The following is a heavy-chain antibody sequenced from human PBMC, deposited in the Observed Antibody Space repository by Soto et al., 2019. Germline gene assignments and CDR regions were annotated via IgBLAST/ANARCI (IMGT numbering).Heavy chain of an antibody. CDR2: ISGSGTT. D-gene: IGHD4-17*01. CDR1: GFTVSSNY. V-gene: IGHV3-53*02. J-gene: IGHJ4*02. CDR3: VGTYDDSRNLDF. Sequence: EVQLVETGGGLVQTGGSLRLSCAASGFTVSSNYMNWVRQAPGKGLEWVSVISGSGTTFYADSVKGRFTTSRDNSKNTVYLQMNSLRDEDTAVYYCVGTYDDSRNLDFGGQGALVTVSS.